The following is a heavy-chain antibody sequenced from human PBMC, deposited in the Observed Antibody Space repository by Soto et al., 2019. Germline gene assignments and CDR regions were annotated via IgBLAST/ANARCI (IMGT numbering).Heavy chain of an antibody. D-gene: IGHD6-6*01. J-gene: IGHJ4*02. CDR3: ARYSSSSGNYYFDY. Sequence: ASVKVSCKASGGTFSSYTISWVRQAPGQGLEWMGRIIPILGIANYAQKFQGRVTITADKSTSTAYMELSSLRSEDTAVYYCARYSSSSGNYYFDYWGQGTLVTVSS. CDR2: IIPILGIA. CDR1: GGTFSSYT. V-gene: IGHV1-69*02.